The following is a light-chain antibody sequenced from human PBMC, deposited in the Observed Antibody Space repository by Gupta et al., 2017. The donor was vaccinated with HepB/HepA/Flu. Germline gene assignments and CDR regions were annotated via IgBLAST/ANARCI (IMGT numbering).Light chain of an antibody. CDR3: LQDNRYPRT. J-gene: IGKJ4*02. Sequence: IQMTQSPSSLSASVGDRGTMTCRASQDIRNDLGWYQQKPGKAPKRLIYAATSLESGVPSRFSGSGSGTEFTLTINRVETEDFATYYCLQDNRYPRTFGGGTKVEIK. V-gene: IGKV1-17*01. CDR2: AAT. CDR1: QDIRND.